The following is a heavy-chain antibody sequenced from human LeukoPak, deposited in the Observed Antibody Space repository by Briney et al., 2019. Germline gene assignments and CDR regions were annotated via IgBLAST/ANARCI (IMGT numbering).Heavy chain of an antibody. CDR2: IIPIFGTA. D-gene: IGHD5-18*01. V-gene: IGHV1-69*13. Sequence: SVKVSCKASGGTFSSYAISWVRQAPGQGLEWMGGIIPIFGTANYAQKFQGRVTITADESTSTAYMELSSLRSEDTAVYYCARYQSWKYSYGLGLDYWGQGTLVTVSS. CDR3: ARYQSWKYSYGLGLDY. J-gene: IGHJ4*02. CDR1: GGTFSSYA.